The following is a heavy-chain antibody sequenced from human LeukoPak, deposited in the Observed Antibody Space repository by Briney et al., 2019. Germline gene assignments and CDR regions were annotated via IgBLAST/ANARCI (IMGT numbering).Heavy chain of an antibody. D-gene: IGHD2-2*01. J-gene: IGHJ4*02. V-gene: IGHV3-48*04. CDR2: ISTSSGTM. Sequence: PPGGSLRLSCAASGFTFSTYSMNWVRQAPGKGVEWVSYISTSSGTMYYADSVKGRFTISRDNAQNSLYLQMNSLTAEDTAVYYCAREGSAADDFDYWGQGTLVTVSS. CDR3: AREGSAADDFDY. CDR1: GFTFSTYS.